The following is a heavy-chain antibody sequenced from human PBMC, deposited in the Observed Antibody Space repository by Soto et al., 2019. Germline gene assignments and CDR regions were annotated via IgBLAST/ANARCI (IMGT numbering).Heavy chain of an antibody. Sequence: SETLSLTCAVYGGCFSGYYWCWIRQPPGKGLEWIGEINHSGSTNYNPSLKSRVTISVDTSKNQFSLKLSSVTAADTAGYYCARFRGWPEGYFDYWGQGSLVTVSS. CDR3: ARFRGWPEGYFDY. J-gene: IGHJ4*02. V-gene: IGHV4-34*01. CDR1: GGCFSGYY. D-gene: IGHD2-15*01. CDR2: INHSGST.